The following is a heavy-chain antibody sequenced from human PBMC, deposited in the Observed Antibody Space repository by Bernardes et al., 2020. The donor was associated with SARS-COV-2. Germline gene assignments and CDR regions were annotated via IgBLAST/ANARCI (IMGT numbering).Heavy chain of an antibody. Sequence: SETLSLTCTVSCGSVSSSSYWSWVRQPPGKGLEWIGYIYYSGSTNYTPSLKSRVTISVDTSKNQFSLKLNSVTAADTAVYYCARDYNWGNWYFDLWGRGTLVTVSS. CDR2: IYYSGST. J-gene: IGHJ2*01. V-gene: IGHV4-61*01. D-gene: IGHD7-27*01. CDR1: CGSVSSSSY. CDR3: ARDYNWGNWYFDL.